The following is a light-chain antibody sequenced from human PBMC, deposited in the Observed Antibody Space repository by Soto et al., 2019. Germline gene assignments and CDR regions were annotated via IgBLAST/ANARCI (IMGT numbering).Light chain of an antibody. Sequence: QSVLTQPPSVSGAPGQRVTISCTGSSSSIGAGYDVHWYQQLPGTAPKLLIYGNNNRPSGVPDRFSGSKSGTSASLAITGLQAEDETDYYCQSFDSSLSGWVFGGGTQLTVL. CDR3: QSFDSSLSGWV. J-gene: IGLJ7*01. CDR1: SSSIGAGYD. V-gene: IGLV1-40*01. CDR2: GNN.